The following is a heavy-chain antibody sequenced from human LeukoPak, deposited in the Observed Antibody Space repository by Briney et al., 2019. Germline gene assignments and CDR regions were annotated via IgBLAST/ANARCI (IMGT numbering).Heavy chain of an antibody. CDR1: GGSISSYY. Sequence: SSETLSLTCTVSGGSISSYYWSWSRQPPGKGLEWIGYIFYSGTTNYNPSLKSRVTISIDTSKNQFSLKLSSVTAADTAVYYCAGGVTGILYFDYWGQGALVTVSS. J-gene: IGHJ4*02. D-gene: IGHD2-21*02. CDR3: AGGVTGILYFDY. V-gene: IGHV4-59*01. CDR2: IFYSGTT.